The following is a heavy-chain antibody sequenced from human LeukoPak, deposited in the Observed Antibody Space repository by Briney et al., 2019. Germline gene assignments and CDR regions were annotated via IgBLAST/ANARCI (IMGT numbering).Heavy chain of an antibody. J-gene: IGHJ4*02. V-gene: IGHV4-59*01. Sequence: SETLSLTCTVSGGSISSYYWTWIRQPPGKGLEWIGYIYYSGSTNYNPSLKSRVTISVDTSKNQFSLKLSSVTAADTAVYYCARADKYEPGDYWGRGTLVTVSS. CDR3: ARADKYEPGDY. CDR1: GGSISSYY. D-gene: IGHD1-14*01. CDR2: IYYSGST.